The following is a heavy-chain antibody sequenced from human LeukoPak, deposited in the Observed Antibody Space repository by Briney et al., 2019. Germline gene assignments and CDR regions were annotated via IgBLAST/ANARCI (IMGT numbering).Heavy chain of an antibody. Sequence: GASVKVSCKASGYTFTSYGISWVRQAPGQGLEWMGWISAYNGNTNYAQKLQGRVTMTTDTSTSTAYMELRSLRSDDTAVYYCARAGWLQSKNYYYYYGMDVWGQGTTVTVSS. CDR3: ARAGWLQSKNYYYYYGMDV. J-gene: IGHJ6*02. CDR2: ISAYNGNT. V-gene: IGHV1-18*01. CDR1: GYTFTSYG. D-gene: IGHD5-24*01.